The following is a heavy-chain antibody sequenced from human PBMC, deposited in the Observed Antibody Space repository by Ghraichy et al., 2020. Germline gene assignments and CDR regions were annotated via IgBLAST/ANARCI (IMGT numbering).Heavy chain of an antibody. CDR3: VRDHDY. V-gene: IGHV3-7*03. CDR1: GFTFGGDW. CDR2: IKEDGSEK. Sequence: GGSLRLSCAASGFTFGGDWMSWVRQAPGKVLEWVGNIKEDGSEKYYVDSVKGRFTISRDNAKNSLYLHMDSLRAEDTAVYYCVRDHDYWGRGTLVIVSS. J-gene: IGHJ4*02.